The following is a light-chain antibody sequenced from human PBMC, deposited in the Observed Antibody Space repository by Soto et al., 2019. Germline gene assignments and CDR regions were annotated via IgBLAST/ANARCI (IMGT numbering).Light chain of an antibody. CDR1: QTISNW. J-gene: IGKJ1*01. CDR3: QQYLSYSWT. Sequence: DIQMTQSPSTLSASVGDRFTIACRTSQTISNWLAWYQQKPGKAPKLLIYDASSLESGVPSRFSGSGSGTEFTLTISSLQPDDFATYYCQQYLSYSWTFGQGTTGDIK. V-gene: IGKV1-5*01. CDR2: DAS.